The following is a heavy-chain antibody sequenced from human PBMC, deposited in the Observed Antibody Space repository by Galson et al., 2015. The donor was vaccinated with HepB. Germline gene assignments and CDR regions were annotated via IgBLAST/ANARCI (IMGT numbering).Heavy chain of an antibody. V-gene: IGHV1-69*13. Sequence: SVKVSCKASGGTFSSYAISWVRQAPGQGLEWVGGIIPIFGTANYAQKFQGRVTITADESTSTAYMELSSLRSEDTAVYYCARGGTAMVMDYYYYGMDVWGQGTTVTVSS. CDR2: IIPIFGTA. J-gene: IGHJ6*02. CDR3: ARGGTAMVMDYYYYGMDV. D-gene: IGHD5-18*01. CDR1: GGTFSSYA.